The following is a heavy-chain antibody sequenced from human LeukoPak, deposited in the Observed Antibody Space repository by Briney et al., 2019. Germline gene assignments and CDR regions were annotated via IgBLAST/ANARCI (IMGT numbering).Heavy chain of an antibody. CDR2: IWNDGNKT. J-gene: IGHJ6*03. CDR3: ARAASAQNYYYYYMDV. Sequence: GGSLRLSCAASGFTFSDYAMHWVRQAPGKGLEWVAVIWNDGNKTYYADSVKGRFTISRDNSKNTLSLQMNSLGVEDTAVYSCARAASAQNYYYYYMDVWGKGTTVTVSS. D-gene: IGHD3-10*01. CDR1: GFTFSDYA. V-gene: IGHV3-33*01.